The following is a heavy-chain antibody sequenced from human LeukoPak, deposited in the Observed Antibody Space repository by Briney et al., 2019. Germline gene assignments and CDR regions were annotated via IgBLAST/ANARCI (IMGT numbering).Heavy chain of an antibody. J-gene: IGHJ4*02. CDR2: IYHSGST. D-gene: IGHD2-15*01. V-gene: IGHV4-30-2*01. CDR1: GGSISSGGYY. CDR3: ARDRRAGFSY. Sequence: SQTLSLTCTVSGGSISSGGYYWSWIRQPPGKGLEWIGCIYHSGSTYYNPSLKSRVTISVDRSKNQFSLKLSSVTAADTAVYYCARDRRAGFSYWGQGTLVTVSS.